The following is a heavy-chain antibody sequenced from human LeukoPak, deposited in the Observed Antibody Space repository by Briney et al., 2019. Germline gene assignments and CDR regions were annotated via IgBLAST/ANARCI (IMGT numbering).Heavy chain of an antibody. CDR3: AKLAVGATLNWFDP. V-gene: IGHV3-30*02. Sequence: PGRSLRLSXAVSGFTLSSYGMHSVRQTPGKGLGWLAFIRYDGSNKYYADSVKGRFTISRDNSKNTLYLQMNSLRAEDTAVYYCAKLAVGATLNWFDPWGQGTLVTVSS. J-gene: IGHJ5*02. D-gene: IGHD1-26*01. CDR2: IRYDGSNK. CDR1: GFTLSSYG.